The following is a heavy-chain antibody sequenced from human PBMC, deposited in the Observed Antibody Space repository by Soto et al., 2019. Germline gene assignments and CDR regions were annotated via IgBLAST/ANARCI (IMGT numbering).Heavy chain of an antibody. CDR1: GGSINSKSYY. V-gene: IGHV4-39*01. Sequence: SETLSLTCSVSGGSINSKSYYWGWIRQPPGKGLEWIGSIYYSGSTYYNPSLKSRVTISVDTSKNQFSLKLSSVTAADTAVYYCARSMTTVVTLDYWGQGTLVTVSS. CDR3: ARSMTTVVTLDY. J-gene: IGHJ4*02. D-gene: IGHD4-17*01. CDR2: IYYSGST.